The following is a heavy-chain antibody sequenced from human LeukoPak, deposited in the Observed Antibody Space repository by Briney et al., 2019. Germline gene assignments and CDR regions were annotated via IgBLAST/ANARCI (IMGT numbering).Heavy chain of an antibody. CDR3: ARDLAARGLWPFDY. J-gene: IGHJ4*02. CDR1: GFTFSSYG. CDR2: IRYDGSNK. D-gene: IGHD6-6*01. V-gene: IGHV3-30*02. Sequence: GGSLRLSCAASGFTFSSYGMHWVRQAPGKGLEWVAFIRYDGSNKYYADSVKGRFTISRDNSKNTLYLQMNSLRAEDTAVYYCARDLAARGLWPFDYWGQGTLVTVSS.